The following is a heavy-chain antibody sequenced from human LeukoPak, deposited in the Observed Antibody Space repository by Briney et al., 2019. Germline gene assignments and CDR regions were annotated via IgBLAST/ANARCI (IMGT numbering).Heavy chain of an antibody. J-gene: IGHJ4*02. CDR3: ARDMNGVVDY. CDR1: GGSISSGGYS. CDR2: IYHSGST. Sequence: SETLSLTCAVSGGSISSGGYSWSWIRQPPGKGLEWIGYIYHSGSTYYNPSLKSRVTISVDRPKNQFSLKLSSVTAADTAVYYCARDMNGVVDYWGQGTLVTVSS. D-gene: IGHD4-17*01. V-gene: IGHV4-30-2*01.